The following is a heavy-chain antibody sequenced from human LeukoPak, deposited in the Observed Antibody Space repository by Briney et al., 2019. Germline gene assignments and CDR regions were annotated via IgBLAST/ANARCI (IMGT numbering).Heavy chain of an antibody. D-gene: IGHD5-24*01. Sequence: ASVKVSCKASGYTFTGYYMHWVRQAPGQGPEWMGWINPHSGATKYVGKFQGRVTMTRDTSISTAYMEMSSLTSDDTAVYYCARDRDGFNEHFDYWGQGTLVTVSS. CDR1: GYTFTGYY. J-gene: IGHJ4*02. CDR2: INPHSGAT. CDR3: ARDRDGFNEHFDY. V-gene: IGHV1-2*02.